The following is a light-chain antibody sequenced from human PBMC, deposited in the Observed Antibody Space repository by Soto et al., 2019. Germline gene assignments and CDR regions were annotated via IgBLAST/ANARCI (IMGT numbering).Light chain of an antibody. V-gene: IGLV2-14*01. CDR3: SSYTSSSTYV. Sequence: QSVLTQPASVSGSPGQSITISRTGTSSDVGGYNYVSWYQQHPGKAPKLMIYDVSNRPSGVSNRFSGSKSGNTASLTISGLQAEDEADYYCSSYTSSSTYVFGTGPSSPS. CDR2: DVS. CDR1: SSDVGGYNY. J-gene: IGLJ1*01.